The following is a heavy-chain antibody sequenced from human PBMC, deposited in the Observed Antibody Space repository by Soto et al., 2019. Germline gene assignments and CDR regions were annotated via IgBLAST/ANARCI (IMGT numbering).Heavy chain of an antibody. CDR1: GGTFSSYA. J-gene: IGHJ4*02. V-gene: IGHV1-69*13. Sequence: ASVKVSCKASGGTFSSYAISWVRQAPGQGLEWMGGIIPIFGTANYAQKFQGRVTITADESTSTAYMELSSLRSEDTAVYYCASLTYYYDSSGPSLDYWGQGTLVTSPQ. CDR2: IIPIFGTA. D-gene: IGHD3-22*01. CDR3: ASLTYYYDSSGPSLDY.